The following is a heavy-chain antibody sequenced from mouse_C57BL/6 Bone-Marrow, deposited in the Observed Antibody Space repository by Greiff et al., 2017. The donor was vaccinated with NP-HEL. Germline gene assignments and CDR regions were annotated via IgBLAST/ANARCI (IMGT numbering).Heavy chain of an antibody. CDR2: ISYDGSN. CDR1: GYSITSGYY. J-gene: IGHJ2*01. CDR3: ARERITLYYFDY. Sequence: VQLQQSGPGLVKPSQSLSLTCSVTGYSITSGYYWNWIRQFPGNKLEWMGYISYDGSNNYNPSLKNRISITRDTSKNQFFLKLNSVTTEDTATYYCARERITLYYFDYWGQGTTLTVSS. D-gene: IGHD1-1*01. V-gene: IGHV3-6*01.